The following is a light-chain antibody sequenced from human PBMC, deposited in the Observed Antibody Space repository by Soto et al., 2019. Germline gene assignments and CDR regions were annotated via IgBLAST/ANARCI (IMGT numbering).Light chain of an antibody. CDR2: AAS. CDR3: QKYNSAPLT. Sequence: DIQMTQSPSSLSASLGDRVTITCRASQGVGVYLAWLQQKPGNAPKLLIYAASTLPSGVPSRFSGSGSGTDFTLTISSLQPEDVASYYCQKYNSAPLTFGGGTKVEIK. V-gene: IGKV1-27*01. CDR1: QGVGVY. J-gene: IGKJ4*01.